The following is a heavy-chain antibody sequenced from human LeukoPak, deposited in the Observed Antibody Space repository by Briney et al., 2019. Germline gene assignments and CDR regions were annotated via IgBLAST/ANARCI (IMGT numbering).Heavy chain of an antibody. CDR3: GMSGDRVPLQDDVFDV. CDR2: TYPNDSDS. J-gene: IGHJ3*01. CDR1: GYSFTNYW. D-gene: IGHD1-26*01. V-gene: IGHV5-51*01. Sequence: PGESLKISCKGSGYSFTNYWIGWVRQLPGKGLEWMGVTYPNDSDSRYSPSFQGLVTISVDKSISTAYLQWSSLKASDTAMYYCGMSGDRVPLQDDVFDVWGQGTMVTVST.